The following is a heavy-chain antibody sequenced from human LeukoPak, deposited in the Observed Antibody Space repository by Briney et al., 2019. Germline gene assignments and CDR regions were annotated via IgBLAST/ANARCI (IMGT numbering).Heavy chain of an antibody. D-gene: IGHD6-19*01. CDR1: GFTFGSFA. CDR3: AKHLSEYSSGYSLDY. J-gene: IGHJ4*02. CDR2: ISGSGGNT. V-gene: IGHV3-23*01. Sequence: GGSLRLSCAASGFTFGSFAMSWVRPAPGKGLEWVSSISGSGGNTHYADSVKGRFTISRENSKHTLYLQMNSLRVEDTAVYYCAKHLSEYSSGYSLDYWGQGTLVTVSS.